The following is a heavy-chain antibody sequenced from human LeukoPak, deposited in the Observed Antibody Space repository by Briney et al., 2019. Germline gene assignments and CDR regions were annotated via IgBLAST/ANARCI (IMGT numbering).Heavy chain of an antibody. J-gene: IGHJ4*02. V-gene: IGHV4-34*01. CDR2: INHSGST. CDR1: GGSFSGYY. Sequence: SETLSLTCAVYGGSFSGYYWSWIRQPPGKGLEWIGEINHSGSTYYNPSLKSRVTISVDTSKNQFSLKLSSVTAADTAVYYCAREIAAAGLDFDYWGQGTLVTVSS. CDR3: AREIAAAGLDFDY. D-gene: IGHD6-13*01.